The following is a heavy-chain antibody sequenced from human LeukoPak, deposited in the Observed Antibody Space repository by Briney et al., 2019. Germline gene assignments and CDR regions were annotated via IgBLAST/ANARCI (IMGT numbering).Heavy chain of an antibody. CDR2: IHPNSGDT. V-gene: IGHV1-2*06. D-gene: IGHD1-26*01. J-gene: IGHJ4*02. Sequence: ASVKVSCKASGYTFTDYYIHWVRQAPGQGLEWMGLIHPNSGDTYYAQKFRGRVTMTRDTSITTAYMELDRLTSDDTAVYYCARDYSGSYTHWAQRTLVTISS. CDR3: ARDYSGSYTH. CDR1: GYTFTDYY.